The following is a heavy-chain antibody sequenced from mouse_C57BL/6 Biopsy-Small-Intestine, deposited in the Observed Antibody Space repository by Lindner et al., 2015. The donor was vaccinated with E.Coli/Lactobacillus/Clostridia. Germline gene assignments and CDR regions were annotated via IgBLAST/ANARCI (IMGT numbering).Heavy chain of an antibody. J-gene: IGHJ3*01. V-gene: IGHV1-18*01. Sequence: VQLQESGPELVKPGASVKIPCKASGYTFTDYNMDWVKQSHGKSLEWIGDINPNNGGTIYNQKFKGKATLTVGKSSSTAYMELRSLTSEDTAVYYCARGDSSGHFAYWGQGTLVTVSA. CDR2: INPNNGGT. D-gene: IGHD3-2*02. CDR3: ARGDSSGHFAY. CDR1: GYTFTDYN.